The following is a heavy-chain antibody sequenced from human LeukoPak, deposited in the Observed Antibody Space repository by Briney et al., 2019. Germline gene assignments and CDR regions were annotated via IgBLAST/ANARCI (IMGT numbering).Heavy chain of an antibody. J-gene: IGHJ4*02. Sequence: SETLSLTCTVSGGSISSYYWRWIRQPPGKGLEWIGYISYSGSTNYNPSLKSRVTISLDTSKNQFSLRLSSVTAADTAVYYCARQTAKNVDTARFDSWGQGTLVTVSS. D-gene: IGHD5-18*01. V-gene: IGHV4-59*08. CDR3: ARQTAKNVDTARFDS. CDR1: GGSISSYY. CDR2: ISYSGST.